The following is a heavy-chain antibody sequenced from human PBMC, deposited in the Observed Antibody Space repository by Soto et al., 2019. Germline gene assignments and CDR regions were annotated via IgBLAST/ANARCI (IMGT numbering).Heavy chain of an antibody. CDR2: ISASGVST. V-gene: IGHV3-23*01. Sequence: EVQVLESGGTLVQPGESLRLSCAASEFIFSSYAMSWVRQAPGKGLEWLSGISASGVSTYYADSVKGRFTISRDNSKNTLYLEMNKLRAEDTAVYYCVKGRDRTKGFASCGQGTLVTVSS. CDR1: EFIFSSYA. CDR3: VKGRDRTKGFAS. J-gene: IGHJ4*02.